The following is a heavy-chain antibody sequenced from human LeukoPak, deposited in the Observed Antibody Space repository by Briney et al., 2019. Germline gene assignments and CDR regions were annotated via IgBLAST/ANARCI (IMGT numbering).Heavy chain of an antibody. V-gene: IGHV3-30*02. CDR2: IRFDGTSK. Sequence: RPGGSLRLSCAASGFTFSNYGMHWVRQAPGKGLEWVAFIRFDGTSKFYADSVKARFTISRDNSQNTVSLQVNNLRIEDTALYYCAKTSLSDANGHYYYMDVWGKGTTVTVSS. CDR3: AKTSLSDANGHYYYMDV. CDR1: GFTFSNYG. D-gene: IGHD3-3*01. J-gene: IGHJ6*03.